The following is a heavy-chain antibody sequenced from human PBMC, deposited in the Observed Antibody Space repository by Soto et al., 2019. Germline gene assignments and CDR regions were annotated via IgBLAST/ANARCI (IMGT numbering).Heavy chain of an antibody. CDR3: SRTTAVPNTLRSRYFFDY. D-gene: IGHD4-17*01. CDR1: GGSVSDKTYY. CDR2: VYYSGTT. J-gene: IGHJ4*02. V-gene: IGHV4-61*01. Sequence: PSETLSLTCSVSGGSVSDKTYYWSWIRQPPGKRLEWIGDVYYSGTTNYTPSLKSRVTISVDLSKNRFSLRLSSVTTADTALYYCSRTTAVPNTLRSRYFFDYWGQGTLVTVSS.